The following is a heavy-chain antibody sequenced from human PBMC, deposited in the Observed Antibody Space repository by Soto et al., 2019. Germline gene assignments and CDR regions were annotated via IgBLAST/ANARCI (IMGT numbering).Heavy chain of an antibody. V-gene: IGHV4-30-4*01. CDR2: INYSGRT. CDR1: SGSISSSDYY. J-gene: IGHJ6*02. CDR3: GRCSTLGEDYGVDG. D-gene: IGHD2-15*01. Sequence: QVQLQESGPGLVKPSQTLSLTCSVSSGSISSSDYYWSLIRQPPGKGLEWIGYINYSGRTYYKPSLTRRVSIXVXTXQDQFCLRRTSVSAADTAVYFWGRCSTLGEDYGVDGWGQGSTVSFSS.